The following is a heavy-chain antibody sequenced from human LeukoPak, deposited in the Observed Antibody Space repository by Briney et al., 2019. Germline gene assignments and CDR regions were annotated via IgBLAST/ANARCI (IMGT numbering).Heavy chain of an antibody. CDR3: VRVVYYYDVSGYSFDL. J-gene: IGHJ2*01. V-gene: IGHV4-39*01. CDR1: DGSISTSDYY. Sequence: PSETLSLTCSVADGSISTSDYYWGWIRQTPGKGLEWIASIYYTGSTYYRPSLRSRVTMSVDTSKNQFSLKLSTVTAADTAVYYCVRVVYYYDVSGYSFDLWGRGTLVTVSS. CDR2: IYYTGST. D-gene: IGHD3-22*01.